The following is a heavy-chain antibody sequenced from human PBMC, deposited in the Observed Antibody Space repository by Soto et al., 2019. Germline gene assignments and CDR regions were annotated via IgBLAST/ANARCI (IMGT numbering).Heavy chain of an antibody. V-gene: IGHV4-31*03. CDR1: GGSISSGGYY. CDR3: ARCNQWLEHDAFDI. CDR2: IYYSGST. Sequence: SETLSLTCTVSGGSISSGGYYWSWIRQHPGKGLEWIGYIYYSGSTYYNPSLKSRVTISVDTSKNQFSLKLSSVTAADTAVYYCARCNQWLEHDAFDIWGQGTMVTVSS. J-gene: IGHJ3*02. D-gene: IGHD6-19*01.